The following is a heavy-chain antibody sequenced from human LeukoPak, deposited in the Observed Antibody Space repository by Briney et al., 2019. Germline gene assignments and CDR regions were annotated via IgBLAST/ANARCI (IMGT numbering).Heavy chain of an antibody. Sequence: GGSLRLSCAASGFSFSSYGMHWVRQAPGKGLEWVAFIRYDGNNQYYADSVKGRFTISRDSSKNTLYLQMNSLRGEDTAVYYCAKAFYSSSWYVREYFQHWGRGTLVTVSS. CDR2: IRYDGNNQ. D-gene: IGHD6-13*01. CDR3: AKAFYSSSWYVREYFQH. V-gene: IGHV3-30*02. CDR1: GFSFSSYG. J-gene: IGHJ1*01.